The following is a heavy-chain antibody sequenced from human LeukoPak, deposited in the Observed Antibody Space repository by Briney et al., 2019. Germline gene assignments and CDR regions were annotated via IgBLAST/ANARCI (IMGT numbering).Heavy chain of an antibody. CDR3: ATDIAAAGPNAFDY. CDR1: GYTFTSYG. J-gene: IGHJ4*02. D-gene: IGHD6-13*01. Sequence: ASVKVSCKASGYTFTSYGISWVRQAPGQGLEWMGWISAYNGNTNYVQKLQGRVTMTTDTSTSTAYMELRSLRSDDTAVYYCATDIAAAGPNAFDYWGQGTLVTVSS. V-gene: IGHV1-18*01. CDR2: ISAYNGNT.